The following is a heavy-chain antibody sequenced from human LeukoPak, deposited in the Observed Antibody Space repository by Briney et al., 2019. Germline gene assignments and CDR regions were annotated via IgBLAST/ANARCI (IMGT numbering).Heavy chain of an antibody. CDR2: IIPIFGTA. D-gene: IGHD2-8*01. J-gene: IGHJ3*02. V-gene: IGHV1-69*05. CDR1: GVTFSSYA. CDR3: ARGYCTNGVCYTREDSDAFDI. Sequence: SVKVSCKASGVTFSSYAISWVRQAPGQGLEWMGGIIPIFGTANYAQKFQGRVTITTDESTSTAYMELSSLRSEDTAVYYCARGYCTNGVCYTREDSDAFDIWGQGTMVTVSS.